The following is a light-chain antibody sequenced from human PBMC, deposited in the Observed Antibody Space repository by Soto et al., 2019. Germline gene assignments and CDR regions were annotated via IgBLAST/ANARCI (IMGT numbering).Light chain of an antibody. Sequence: DIQMTQSPSTLSASVGDRVTITCRASQSISSWLAWYQQKPGKAPKLLIYKASTLESGVPSRFSGSGSGTDFTLTISGLQPEDSATYYCQESRSALWGTCGQGTKVDI. J-gene: IGKJ1*01. CDR1: QSISSW. V-gene: IGKV1-5*03. CDR3: QESRSALWGT. CDR2: KAS.